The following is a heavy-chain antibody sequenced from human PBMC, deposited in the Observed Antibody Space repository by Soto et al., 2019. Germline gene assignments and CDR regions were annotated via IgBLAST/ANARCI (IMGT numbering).Heavy chain of an antibody. J-gene: IGHJ3*02. Sequence: PVGSLRLSCAASGFTFSSYGMHWVRQAPGKGLEWVAVISYDGSNKYYADSVKGRFTISRDNSKNTLYLQMNSLRAEDTAVYYCVGLVGANTGDAFDIWGQGTMVTVSS. CDR1: GFTFSSYG. V-gene: IGHV3-30*03. D-gene: IGHD1-26*01. CDR2: ISYDGSNK. CDR3: VGLVGANTGDAFDI.